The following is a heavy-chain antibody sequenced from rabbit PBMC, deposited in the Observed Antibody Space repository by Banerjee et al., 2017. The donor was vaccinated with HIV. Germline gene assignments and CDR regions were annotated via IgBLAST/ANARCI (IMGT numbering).Heavy chain of an antibody. J-gene: IGHJ4*01. V-gene: IGHV1S45*01. Sequence: QEQLVESGGGLVKPGGCLTLTCTASGFSFSSNYYMCWVRQAPGKGLEWIASVDTGDGTTYYASWVNGRFTVSLDNAQNTVFLQMTSLTASDTATYFCARDLYSSNGYPYYFNLWGPGTLVT. CDR1: GFSFSSNYY. CDR3: ARDLYSSNGYPYYFNL. D-gene: IGHD1-1*01. CDR2: VDTGDGTT.